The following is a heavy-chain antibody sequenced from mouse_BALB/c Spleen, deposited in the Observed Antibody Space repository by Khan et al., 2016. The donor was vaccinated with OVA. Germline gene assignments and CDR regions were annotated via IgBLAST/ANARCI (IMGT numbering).Heavy chain of an antibody. V-gene: IGHV1-7*01. Sequence: QVQLQQSGAELAKPGASVQMSCKASGYTFTTYWMHWVQQRPGQGLEWLGYINPTSGYPDYSENFKDKATLSADKSSSTAYMQLSRLTSEDSAVYYCTRDRIDYWGQGTTLTVSS. CDR3: TRDRIDY. CDR2: INPTSGYP. CDR1: GYTFTTYW. J-gene: IGHJ2*01.